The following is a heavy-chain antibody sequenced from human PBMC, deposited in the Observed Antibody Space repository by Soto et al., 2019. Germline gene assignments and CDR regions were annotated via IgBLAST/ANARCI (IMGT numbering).Heavy chain of an antibody. CDR3: ATLWFGELLGYMDV. CDR2: IYSGGST. V-gene: IGHV3-66*01. Sequence: GGSLRLSCAASGFTVSSNYMSWVRQDPGKGLEWVSVIYSGGSTYYADSVKGRFTISRDNSKNTLYLQMNSLRAEDTAVYYCATLWFGELLGYMDVWGKGTTVTVSS. CDR1: GFTVSSNY. J-gene: IGHJ6*03. D-gene: IGHD3-10*01.